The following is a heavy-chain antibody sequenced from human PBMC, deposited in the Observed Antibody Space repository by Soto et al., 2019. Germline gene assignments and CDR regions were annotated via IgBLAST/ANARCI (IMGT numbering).Heavy chain of an antibody. Sequence: QVQLVESGGGLVQPGGSLRLSCAASGFTFSDYYMSWIRQAPGKGLEWVSYISSSSSYTNYADSVKGRFTISRDNAKNSLYLQMNSLRDEDTAVYYCARDTRGYSYGGYGYWGQGTLVTVSS. J-gene: IGHJ4*02. CDR3: ARDTRGYSYGGYGY. CDR2: ISSSSSYT. CDR1: GFTFSDYY. D-gene: IGHD5-18*01. V-gene: IGHV3-11*06.